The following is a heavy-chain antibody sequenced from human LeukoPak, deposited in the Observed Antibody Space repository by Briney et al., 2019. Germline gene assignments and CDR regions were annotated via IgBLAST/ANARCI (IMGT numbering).Heavy chain of an antibody. Sequence: SETLSLTCAVYGGPFSEYYWSWIRQPPGKGLEWIGEINHSGSTNYNPSLKGRVTILLDKSKNQFSLKLSSVTAADTAVYYCARGFDYSRYYGMDVWGQGTTVTVSS. CDR3: ARGFDYSRYYGMDV. J-gene: IGHJ6*02. CDR1: GGPFSEYY. V-gene: IGHV4-34*01. CDR2: INHSGST. D-gene: IGHD4-11*01.